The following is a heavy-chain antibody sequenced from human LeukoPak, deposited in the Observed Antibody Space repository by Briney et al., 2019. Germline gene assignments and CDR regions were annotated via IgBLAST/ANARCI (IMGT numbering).Heavy chain of an antibody. CDR1: GFTFSSYS. V-gene: IGHV3-74*01. D-gene: IGHD3-22*01. CDR3: ARKDYDSSGYFNLDY. J-gene: IGHJ4*02. CDR2: INSDGSTT. Sequence: GGSLRLSCAASGFTFSSYSMNWVRQAPGKGLEWVSRINSDGSTTSYADSVKGRFTISRDNAKNTLYLQMNSLGAEDTAVYYCARKDYDSSGYFNLDYWGQGTLVTVSS.